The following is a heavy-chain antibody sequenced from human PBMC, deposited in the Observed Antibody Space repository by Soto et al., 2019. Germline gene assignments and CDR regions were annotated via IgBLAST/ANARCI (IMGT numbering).Heavy chain of an antibody. D-gene: IGHD2-15*01. CDR2: IKQDGSEK. V-gene: IGHV3-7*03. J-gene: IGHJ4*02. CDR1: GFTFSTYW. Sequence: VSLRLSCAASGFTFSTYWMTWVRQAPRKGLEWVANIKQDGSEKFYVGSVRGRFTISRDNAKNSMFLQMNSLRAEDTAVYYCARRSSGRLTTAWAPLDWWGQGTLVTVSS. CDR3: ARRSSGRLTTAWAPLDW.